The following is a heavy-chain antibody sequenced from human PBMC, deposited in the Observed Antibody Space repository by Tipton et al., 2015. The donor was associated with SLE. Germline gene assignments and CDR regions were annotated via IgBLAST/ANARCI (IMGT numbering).Heavy chain of an antibody. CDR3: ARAGYSSGWYGRGFDS. J-gene: IGHJ4*02. Sequence: TLSLTCAVSGGSISSSNWWTWVRQSPDKGLEWIGEIYHSGSTTYNPSLESRVTISVDTSKNQVSLNLTSVTAADTALYYCARAGYSSGWYGRGFDSWGQGTLVTVSS. D-gene: IGHD6-19*01. CDR1: GGSISSSNW. CDR2: IYHSGST. V-gene: IGHV4-4*02.